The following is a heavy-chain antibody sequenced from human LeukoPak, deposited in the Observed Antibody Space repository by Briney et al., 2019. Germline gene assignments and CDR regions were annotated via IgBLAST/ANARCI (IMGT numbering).Heavy chain of an antibody. CDR1: GFTFSNYG. V-gene: IGHV3-30*18. J-gene: IGHJ6*02. D-gene: IGHD2-15*01. Sequence: GGSLRLSCAASGFTFSNYGMHWVRQAPGKGLEWVAVVSYDESDKYYADSVKGRFTISRDNSKNTLYLQMNSLRPEDTAVYYCAKGVVAATNAAYYGMDVWGQGTTVTVSS. CDR2: VSYDESDK. CDR3: AKGVVAATNAAYYGMDV.